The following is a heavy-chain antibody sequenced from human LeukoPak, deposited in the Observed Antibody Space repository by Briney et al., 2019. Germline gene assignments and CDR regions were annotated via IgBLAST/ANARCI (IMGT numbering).Heavy chain of an antibody. CDR3: AKGDVLPSYPTFDY. CDR2: ISASGGTT. J-gene: IGHJ4*02. Sequence: SGGSLRLSCAASGFTFSSYALSWVRRAPGKGLEWVSVISASGGTTYYADSVKGRFTISRDTSKDTVYLQMHSLRAEDTAVYYCAKGDVLPSYPTFDYWGQGTLVTVSS. CDR1: GFTFSSYA. V-gene: IGHV3-23*01. D-gene: IGHD3-9*01.